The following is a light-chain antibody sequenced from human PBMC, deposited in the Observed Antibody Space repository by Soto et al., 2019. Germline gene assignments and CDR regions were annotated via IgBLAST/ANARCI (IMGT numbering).Light chain of an antibody. Sequence: DIQMTQSPSTLSGSVGDRVTITCRASQTISSWLAWYQQKPGKAPKLLIYKASTLKSGVPSRFSGSGSGTEFTLTISSLQPDDFATYYCQQLNSYRTFGQGTK. CDR3: QQLNSYRT. V-gene: IGKV1-5*03. CDR2: KAS. CDR1: QTISSW. J-gene: IGKJ1*01.